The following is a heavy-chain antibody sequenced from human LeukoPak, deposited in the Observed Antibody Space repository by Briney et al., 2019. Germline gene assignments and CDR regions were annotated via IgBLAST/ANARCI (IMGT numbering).Heavy chain of an antibody. CDR1: GYTFSGYY. Sequence: AAVKVSCKACGYTFSGYYMYWVRQAPGRGLEWMGWINPNSGYTTYAQKFQGRVTMTRDTSISTAYMDLSRPRSDDTAVYYCARGSGYSRDWVEDAFDIWGQGTMVTVSS. V-gene: IGHV1-2*02. J-gene: IGHJ3*02. D-gene: IGHD3-22*01. CDR3: ARGSGYSRDWVEDAFDI. CDR2: INPNSGYT.